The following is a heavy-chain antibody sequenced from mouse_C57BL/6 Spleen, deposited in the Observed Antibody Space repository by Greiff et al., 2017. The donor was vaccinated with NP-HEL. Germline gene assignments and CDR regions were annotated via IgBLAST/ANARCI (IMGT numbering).Heavy chain of an antibody. J-gene: IGHJ2*01. D-gene: IGHD1-1*01. V-gene: IGHV1-59*01. CDR1: GYNFTSYW. CDR3: ARETTVAVFDY. CDR2: IDPSDSYT. Sequence: QVQLQQPGAELVRPGTSVKLSCKASGYNFTSYWMHWVKQRPGQGLEWIGVIDPSDSYTNYNQKFKGKATLTVDTSSSTAYMQLSSLTSEDSAVYYCARETTVAVFDYWGQGTTLTVSS.